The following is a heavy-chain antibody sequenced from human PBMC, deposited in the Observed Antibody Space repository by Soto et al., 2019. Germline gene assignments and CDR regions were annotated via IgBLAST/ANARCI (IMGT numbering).Heavy chain of an antibody. CDR3: ARDPGDDYGDWANYYYGMDV. CDR1: GYTFTSYA. D-gene: IGHD4-17*01. CDR2: ISAGNGNT. Sequence: GASVKVSCKASGYTFTSYAMHWVRQAPGQKLEWMGWISAGNGNTKYAQKLQGRVTMTTDTSTSTAYMELRSLRSDDTAVYYCARDPGDDYGDWANYYYGMDVWGQGTTVTVSS. V-gene: IGHV1-3*01. J-gene: IGHJ6*02.